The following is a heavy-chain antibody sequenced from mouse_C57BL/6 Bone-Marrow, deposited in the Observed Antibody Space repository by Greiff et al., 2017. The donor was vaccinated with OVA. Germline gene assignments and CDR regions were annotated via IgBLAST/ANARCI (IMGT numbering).Heavy chain of an antibody. Sequence: QVQLQQSGPELVKPGASVKISCKASGYAFSSSWMNWVKQRPGKGLEWIGRIYPGDGDTNYNGKFKGKATMTAAKSSSTAYMQISSLTSEDSAVYFCARSGFYAMDYWGQGTSVTVSS. CDR1: GYAFSSSW. J-gene: IGHJ4*01. CDR2: IYPGDGDT. V-gene: IGHV1-82*01. D-gene: IGHD4-1*01. CDR3: ARSGFYAMDY.